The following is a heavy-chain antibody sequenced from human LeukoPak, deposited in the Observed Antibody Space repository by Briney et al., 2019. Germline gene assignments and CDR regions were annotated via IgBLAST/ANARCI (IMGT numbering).Heavy chain of an antibody. CDR1: GGSISSYY. CDR2: IYYSGST. D-gene: IGHD2-2*01. Sequence: PSETLSLTCTVSGGSISSYYWSWIRQPPGKGLEWIGYIYYSGSTNYNPSLKSRVTMSVDTSKNQFSLKLSSVTAADTAVYYCAGSYCSSTSCQPGTYYYYYMDVWGKGTTVTVSS. V-gene: IGHV4-59*12. J-gene: IGHJ6*03. CDR3: AGSYCSSTSCQPGTYYYYYMDV.